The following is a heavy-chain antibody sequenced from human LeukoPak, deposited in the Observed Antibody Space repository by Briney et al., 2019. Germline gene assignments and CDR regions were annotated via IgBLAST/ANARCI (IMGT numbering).Heavy chain of an antibody. V-gene: IGHV3-11*05. CDR1: GFTFDYYY. Sequence: TGGSLRLSCAASGFTFDYYYMSWIRQAPGKGLEWIAYINDSGTSAKYADSVRGRFTVSRDNARNSVTLQMNSLRAEDTALYYCARDHISANRGYAMDVWGRGAAVTVSS. CDR3: ARDHISANRGYAMDV. D-gene: IGHD3-3*02. J-gene: IGHJ6*02. CDR2: INDSGTSA.